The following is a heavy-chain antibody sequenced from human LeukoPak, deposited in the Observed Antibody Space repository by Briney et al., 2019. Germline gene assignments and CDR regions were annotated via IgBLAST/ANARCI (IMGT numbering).Heavy chain of an antibody. D-gene: IGHD1-20*01. CDR2: ISWNSGSI. V-gene: IGHV3-9*01. CDR1: GFTFDDYA. J-gene: IGHJ4*02. CDR3: AEDKRGGLTGSSDY. Sequence: GRSLRLSCAASGFTFDDYAMHWVRQAPGKGLEWVSGISWNSGSIGYADSVKGRFTISRDNAKNPLYLQMNSLRAEDTALYYCAEDKRGGLTGSSDYWGQGTLVTVSS.